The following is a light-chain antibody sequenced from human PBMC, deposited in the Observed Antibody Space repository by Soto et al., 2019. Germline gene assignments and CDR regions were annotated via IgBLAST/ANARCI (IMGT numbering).Light chain of an antibody. CDR2: GAS. CDR1: QSVSSNY. V-gene: IGKV3-20*01. Sequence: EIVLTQSPGTLSLSPGERATLSCRASQSVSSNYLAWYQRKPGQAPRLLIYGASNRATGIPNRFSGSGSGTDFNLTITRLEPEDFVVYYCQQYGSSPPTFGPGTKEEI. J-gene: IGKJ1*01. CDR3: QQYGSSPPT.